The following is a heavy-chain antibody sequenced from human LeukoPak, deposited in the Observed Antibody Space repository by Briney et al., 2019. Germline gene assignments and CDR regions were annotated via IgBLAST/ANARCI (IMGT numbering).Heavy chain of an antibody. Sequence: PSETLSLTCAVSGGSFSDYYWSWIRQPPGKGLEWIGEVNHSGSTNYNPSLKSRVNMSMDTSKNHFSLKMNSVTAADTAVYYCARGGYNDAFDIWGQGTMVTVSS. CDR1: GGSFSDYY. J-gene: IGHJ3*02. CDR2: VNHSGST. D-gene: IGHD5-24*01. CDR3: ARGGYNDAFDI. V-gene: IGHV4-34*01.